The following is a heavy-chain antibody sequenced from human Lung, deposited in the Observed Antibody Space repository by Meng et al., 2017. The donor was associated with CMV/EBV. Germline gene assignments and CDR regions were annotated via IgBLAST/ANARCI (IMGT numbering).Heavy chain of an antibody. D-gene: IGHD3-16*02. CDR3: ARDMNRGSHDYVRGIYRSGGIDH. CDR1: GGFISSNSHY. V-gene: IGHV4-39*07. CDR2: IFYSGST. Sequence: SXTXSLXCSLSGGFISSNSHYWAWIRQPRGKGLGWLGSIFYSGSTYYNTSLQSRVTISADTSKNLFSLKLTSVTAAGTAMYFCARDMNRGSHDYVRGIYRSGGIDHWGQGXLVTVSS. J-gene: IGHJ4*02.